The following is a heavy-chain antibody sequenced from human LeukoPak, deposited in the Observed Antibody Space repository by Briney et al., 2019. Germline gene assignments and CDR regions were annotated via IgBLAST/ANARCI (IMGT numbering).Heavy chain of an antibody. J-gene: IGHJ4*02. Sequence: TSETLSLTCTASDDSISRDFRTWIRQPPGKGLEWIGYIRYSGRTEYNPSLKSRVTISIQTSKNQFSLKLTSVTAADTAIYYCARLPDVSGWPFDYWGQGILVTVSS. CDR2: IRYSGRT. CDR1: DDSISRDF. D-gene: IGHD6-19*01. V-gene: IGHV4-59*01. CDR3: ARLPDVSGWPFDY.